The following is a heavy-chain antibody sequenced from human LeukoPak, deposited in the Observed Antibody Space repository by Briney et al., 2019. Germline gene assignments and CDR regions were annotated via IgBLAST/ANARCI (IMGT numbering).Heavy chain of an antibody. CDR2: INPNSGGT. D-gene: IGHD1-14*01. CDR3: AKEGREFDSTGSRYFYYYMDV. J-gene: IGHJ6*03. CDR1: GYTFTGYY. Sequence: ASVKVSSKASGYTFTGYYMHWVRQAPGQGLEWMGWINPNSGGTNYAQKFQGRVTMTRDTSISTAYMELSRLRSDDTAVYYCAKEGREFDSTGSRYFYYYMDVWGKGTTVTVSS. V-gene: IGHV1-2*02.